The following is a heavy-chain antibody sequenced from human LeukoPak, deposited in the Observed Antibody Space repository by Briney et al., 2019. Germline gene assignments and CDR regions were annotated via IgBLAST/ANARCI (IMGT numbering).Heavy chain of an antibody. CDR2: IYYSGST. CDR1: GGSISSYY. D-gene: IGHD2-2*01. J-gene: IGHJ5*02. CDR3: ARGGYCSSTSCYHKWFDP. V-gene: IGHV4-59*08. Sequence: PSETLSLTCTVSGGSISSYYWSWIRQPPGKGLEWIGYIYYSGSTNYNPSLKSRVTISVDTSKNQFSLKLSSVTAADTAVYYCARGGYCSSTSCYHKWFDPWGQGTLVTVSS.